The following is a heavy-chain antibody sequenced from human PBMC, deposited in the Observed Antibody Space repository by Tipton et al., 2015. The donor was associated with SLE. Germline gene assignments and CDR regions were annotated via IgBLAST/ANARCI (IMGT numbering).Heavy chain of an antibody. J-gene: IGHJ4*02. CDR1: GYTFTGYY. D-gene: IGHD2-8*02. CDR2: IDPNNGVT. CDR3: ARVGYCTGGVCPPYFDY. Sequence: QSGPEVKKPGASVKVSCKASGYTFTGYYIHWVRQAPGQGLEWMGRIDPNNGVTDSAQKFQGRVTLTRDTSISTAYLELSRLRSDDTAVYYCARVGYCTGGVCPPYFDYWGQGSRITVSS. V-gene: IGHV1-2*06.